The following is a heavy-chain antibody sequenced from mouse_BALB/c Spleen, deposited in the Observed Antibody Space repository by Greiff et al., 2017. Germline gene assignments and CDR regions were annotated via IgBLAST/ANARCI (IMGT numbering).Heavy chain of an antibody. Sequence: EVQLVESGGGLVQPGGSRKISCAASGFTFSSFGMHWVRQAPEKGLEWVAYISSGSSTIYYADTVKGRCTISRDNPKNTLFLQMTSLRSEDTAMYYCARLDYGLSAMDYWGQGTSVTVSS. J-gene: IGHJ4*01. V-gene: IGHV5-17*02. CDR1: GFTFSSFG. CDR3: ARLDYGLSAMDY. CDR2: ISSGSSTI. D-gene: IGHD2-4*01.